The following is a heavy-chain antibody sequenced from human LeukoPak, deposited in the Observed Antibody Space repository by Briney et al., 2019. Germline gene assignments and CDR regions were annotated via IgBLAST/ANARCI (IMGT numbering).Heavy chain of an antibody. D-gene: IGHD3-22*01. CDR1: GFTFSSYA. Sequence: GGSLRLSCAASGFTFSSYAMHWVRQAPGKGLEWVAVISYDGSNKYYADSVKGRFTISRDNSKNTLYLQMNSLRPEDSAVHYCAKDGRGSGYFPDYWGQGTLVTVSS. CDR2: ISYDGSNK. J-gene: IGHJ4*02. V-gene: IGHV3-30*04. CDR3: AKDGRGSGYFPDY.